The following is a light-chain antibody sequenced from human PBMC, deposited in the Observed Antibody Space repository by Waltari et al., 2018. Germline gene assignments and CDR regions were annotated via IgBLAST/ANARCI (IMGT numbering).Light chain of an antibody. V-gene: IGLV2-11*01. CDR1: SSDIGGYNY. Sequence: QSALTQPRSVSGSPGQSVTLSCTGTSSDIGGYNYVSWYQQHPGKVPKLIIFDVTKRPSGVPARCCGAKAGNTASLTVSGLQAGDEAVYFCCSYAGKYTSVFGAGTKVTVL. CDR2: DVT. CDR3: CSYAGKYTSV. J-gene: IGLJ2*01.